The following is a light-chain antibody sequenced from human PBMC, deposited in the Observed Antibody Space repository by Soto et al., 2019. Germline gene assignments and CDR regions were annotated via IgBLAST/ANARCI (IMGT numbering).Light chain of an antibody. J-gene: IGKJ5*01. Sequence: EIVLTQSPATLSLSPGERATLSCRASQSVSNYLAWFQQKPGQAPRLLIYDASNRATGIPARFSGSGSGTDFTLTISSLEPEDVATYYCQKYSSVITFGQGTRLEIK. V-gene: IGKV3-11*01. CDR3: QKYSSVIT. CDR2: DAS. CDR1: QSVSNY.